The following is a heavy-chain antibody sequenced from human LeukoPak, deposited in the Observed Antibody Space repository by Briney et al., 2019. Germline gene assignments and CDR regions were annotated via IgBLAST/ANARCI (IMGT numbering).Heavy chain of an antibody. CDR1: GVTFSNVW. CDR2: IKTKTDGGTT. V-gene: IGHV3-15*01. D-gene: IGHD1-1*01. J-gene: IGHJ4*02. CDR3: VTRVKSTGDY. Sequence: PGGSLRLSCEASGVTFSNVWMNWVRQAPGKGLEWIGRIKTKTDGGTTEYAAPVKGRFTISRDDSKNTVYLQMNSLKTEDTALYYCVTRVKSTGDYWGQGTLVTVSS.